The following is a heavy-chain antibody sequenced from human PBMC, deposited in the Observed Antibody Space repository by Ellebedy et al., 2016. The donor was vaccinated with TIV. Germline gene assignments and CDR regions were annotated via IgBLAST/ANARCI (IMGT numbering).Heavy chain of an antibody. CDR2: ISGSGGST. Sequence: GESLKISCAASGFTFSSYAMSWVRQTPGKGLEWVSGISGSGGSTYYADSVKGRFTISRDNSKNTLYLQMNSLTAEDTAVYYCAKDHYYDSSGSGYFDFWGRGTLVTVSS. CDR3: AKDHYYDSSGSGYFDF. CDR1: GFTFSSYA. J-gene: IGHJ2*01. V-gene: IGHV3-23*01. D-gene: IGHD3-22*01.